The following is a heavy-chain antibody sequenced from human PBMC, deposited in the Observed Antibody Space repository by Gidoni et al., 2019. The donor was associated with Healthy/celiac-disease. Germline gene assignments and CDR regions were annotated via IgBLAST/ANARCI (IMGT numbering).Heavy chain of an antibody. CDR1: GGSFSGYY. V-gene: IGHV4-34*01. CDR3: ARGPRYYDILTGYRLYYYYYYMDV. J-gene: IGHJ6*03. CDR2: INHSGST. Sequence: QVQLQQWGAGLLKPSETLSLTCAVYGGSFSGYYWSWIRQPPGKGLEWIGEINHSGSTTYNPSLKSRVTISVDTSKNQFSLKLSSVTAADTAVYYCARGPRYYDILTGYRLYYYYYYMDVWGKGTTVTVSS. D-gene: IGHD3-9*01.